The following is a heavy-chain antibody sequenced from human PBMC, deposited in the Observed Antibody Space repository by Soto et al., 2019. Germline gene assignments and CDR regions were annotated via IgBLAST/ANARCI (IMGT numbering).Heavy chain of an antibody. CDR2: IYPGDSDT. V-gene: IGHV5-51*01. D-gene: IGHD6-19*01. Sequence: ESLKISCKGSGYSFTSYWIGWVRQMPGKGLEWMGIIYPGDSDTRYSPSFQGQVTISADKSISTAYLQWSSRKASDTAMYYCERAENIYSRGPSWFDHWGQGTLGTVSS. CDR3: ERAENIYSRGPSWFDH. J-gene: IGHJ5*02. CDR1: GYSFTSYW.